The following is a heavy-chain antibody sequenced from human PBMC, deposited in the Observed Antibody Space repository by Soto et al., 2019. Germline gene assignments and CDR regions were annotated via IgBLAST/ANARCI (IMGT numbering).Heavy chain of an antibody. Sequence: EVQLVESGGGLVQPGGSLRLSCAASGFTVSTNYMNWVRQAPGKGLEWVAVIFSGHKPYYTDSVKYRFIISRDNSKNTVYLQMNSLRAEDTALYYCARGQSYRGTYLPFNIWGQGTMVTVSS. CDR2: IFSGHKP. D-gene: IGHD1-26*01. V-gene: IGHV3-66*01. CDR1: GFTVSTNY. J-gene: IGHJ3*02. CDR3: ARGQSYRGTYLPFNI.